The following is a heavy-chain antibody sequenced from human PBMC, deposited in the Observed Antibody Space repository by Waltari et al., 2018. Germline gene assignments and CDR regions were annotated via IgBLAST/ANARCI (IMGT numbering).Heavy chain of an antibody. CDR3: ARVSIAARPLAY. D-gene: IGHD6-6*01. CDR2: SMPIFGTA. CDR1: GGTFSSYA. Sequence: QVQLVQSGAEVKKPGSSVKVSCKASGGTFSSYAISWVRQAPGQGLEWMGGSMPIFGTANYEQKFQGRVTITADKSTSTAYMELSSLRSEDTAVYYCARVSIAARPLAYWGQGTLVTVSS. V-gene: IGHV1-69*14. J-gene: IGHJ4*02.